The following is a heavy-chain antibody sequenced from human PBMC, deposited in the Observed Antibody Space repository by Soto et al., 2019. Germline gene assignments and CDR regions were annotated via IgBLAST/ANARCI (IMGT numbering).Heavy chain of an antibody. CDR1: GFNLNDVY. CDR2: ISPGGDRI. V-gene: IGHV3-11*04. D-gene: IGHD6-19*01. J-gene: IGHJ4*02. CDR3: TKSADSAGWGVDF. Sequence: QVQLVESGGGLVKPGGSLRISCEASGFNLNDVYMSWIRQAPGKGLEWISYISPGGDRIYYAESLKGRITISRDNARNSLSLQMNILSDEDTAVYYCTKSADSAGWGVDFWGQGTLVTVSS.